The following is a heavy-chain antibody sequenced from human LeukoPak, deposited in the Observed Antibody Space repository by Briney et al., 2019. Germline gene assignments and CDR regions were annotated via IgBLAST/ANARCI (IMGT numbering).Heavy chain of an antibody. CDR2: IYTSGST. CDR1: GGSISSYY. D-gene: IGHD3-22*01. V-gene: IGHV4-4*07. CDR3: ARQPDSTGNSDY. Sequence: SETLSLTCTVSGGSISSYYWSWIRQPAGKGLEWIGRIYTSGSTNYNPSLKSRVTMSVDTSKNQFSLKPTSVTAADTAVYYCARQPDSTGNSDYWGQGTLVTVSS. J-gene: IGHJ4*02.